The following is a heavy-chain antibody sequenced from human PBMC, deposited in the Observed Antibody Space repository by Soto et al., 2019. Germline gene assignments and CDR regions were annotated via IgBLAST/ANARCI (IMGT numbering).Heavy chain of an antibody. Sequence: GGSLRLSCAASGFDVRTYTMSWVRQAPVKGLEWVAGIYGGGGGETFYAASVRGRFTISRDNSISTLYLQISSLRADDTAIYYCAKYRHPDGPWPFHHCAQGILVTVSS. J-gene: IGHJ4*02. CDR3: AKYRHPDGPWPFHH. CDR2: IYGGGGGET. CDR1: GFDVRTYT. V-gene: IGHV3-23*01. D-gene: IGHD2-2*01.